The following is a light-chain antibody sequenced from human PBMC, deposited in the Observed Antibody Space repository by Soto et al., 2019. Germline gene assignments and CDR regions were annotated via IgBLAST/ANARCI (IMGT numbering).Light chain of an antibody. CDR2: DTS. CDR1: QSVTKY. V-gene: IGKV3D-11*02. Sequence: DIVLAQSPATLSLSPGERATLSCRASQSVTKYLAWYQQKPGQAPRLLIYDTSNRATGIPARFSGSGPGTDFTLTISSLESEDSGIYYCQQRYNWLTFGGGTKVDIK. J-gene: IGKJ4*01. CDR3: QQRYNWLT.